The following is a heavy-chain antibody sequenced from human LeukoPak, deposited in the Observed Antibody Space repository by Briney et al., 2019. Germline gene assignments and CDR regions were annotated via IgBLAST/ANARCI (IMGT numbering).Heavy chain of an antibody. D-gene: IGHD3-22*01. CDR3: ASPITMIVVVTANPYDAFDI. Sequence: KPGGSLRLSCAASGFTFSDYYMSWIRQAPGKGLEWVSYISSSGSTIYYADSAKGRFTISRDNAKNSLYLQMNSLRAEDTAVYYCASPITMIVVVTANPYDAFDIWGQGTMVTVSS. J-gene: IGHJ3*02. CDR1: GFTFSDYY. V-gene: IGHV3-11*01. CDR2: ISSSGSTI.